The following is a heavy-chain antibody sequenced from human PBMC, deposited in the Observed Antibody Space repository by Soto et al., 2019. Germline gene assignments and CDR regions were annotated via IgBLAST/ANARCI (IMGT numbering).Heavy chain of an antibody. D-gene: IGHD3-9*01. CDR2: FVPMFGSA. J-gene: IGHJ5*02. V-gene: IGHV1-69*13. CDR3: AREDDTTGHYSWFDP. CDR1: GVTFDSFT. Sequence: GASVKVSCKPSGVTFDSFTFSWVRQAPGQGLEWMGGFVPMFGSASVAQRFQGRVRITADASTGTGYMELSDLRSDDSAIYYCAREDDTTGHYSWFDPWGPGTLVTSPQ.